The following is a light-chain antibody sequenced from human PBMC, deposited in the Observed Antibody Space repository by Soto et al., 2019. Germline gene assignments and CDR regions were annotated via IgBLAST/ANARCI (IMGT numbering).Light chain of an antibody. CDR2: RNN. CDR3: ATWDDSPDGPV. Sequence: QSVLTQPPSASGTPGQRVTISCYGSSSNIGSNTVNWYQHLPGTAPKLLIYRNNQRPSGVPDRFSGSRSGTSASPAISGLQSEDEADYYCATWDDSPDGPVFGGGTKLTVL. V-gene: IGLV1-44*01. J-gene: IGLJ2*01. CDR1: SSNIGSNT.